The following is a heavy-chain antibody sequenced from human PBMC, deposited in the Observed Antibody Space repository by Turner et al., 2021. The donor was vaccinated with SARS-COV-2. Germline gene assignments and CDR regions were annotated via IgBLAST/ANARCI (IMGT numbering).Heavy chain of an antibody. Sequence: EGQLVESGGGLVQTGGSLRLSCTASGFSFSGLCMNLVRQASGKGPEWISYISPGGTVYYADSVKGRFTVSRDNAKNSLSLQMNSLGLDDSAMYYCARNPAVTGSGWGRSLDSWGQGTLVSVSS. V-gene: IGHV3-48*01. CDR3: ARNPAVTGSGWGRSLDS. J-gene: IGHJ4*02. D-gene: IGHD6-19*01. CDR1: GFSFSGLC. CDR2: ISPGGTV.